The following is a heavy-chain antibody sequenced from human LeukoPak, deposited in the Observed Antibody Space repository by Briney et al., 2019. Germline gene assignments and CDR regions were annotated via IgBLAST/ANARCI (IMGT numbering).Heavy chain of an antibody. D-gene: IGHD2-2*01. V-gene: IGHV3-7*01. Sequence: GGSLRLSCAASGFTFSSYWMSWVRQAPGKGQERVANIKQDGSEKYYVDSVKDRFTISRDNAKNSLYLQMNSLRAEDTAVYYCARDDCSSISCYHNWFDPWGQGTLVTVSS. CDR3: ARDDCSSISCYHNWFDP. CDR2: IKQDGSEK. J-gene: IGHJ5*02. CDR1: GFTFSSYW.